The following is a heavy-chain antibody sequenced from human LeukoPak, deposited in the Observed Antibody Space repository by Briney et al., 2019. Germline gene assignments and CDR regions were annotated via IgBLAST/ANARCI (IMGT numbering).Heavy chain of an antibody. CDR3: AREGRVSGYDFDC. D-gene: IGHD5-12*01. CDR1: GFTFSSYW. J-gene: IGHJ4*02. Sequence: GGSLRLSCAASGFTFSSYWIHWVRQAPGKGLVWVSRINSDGSSITYADSVKGRFTISRDNAKNTLFLQMNSLRVEDTAVYYCAREGRVSGYDFDCWGQGTLVTVSS. CDR2: INSDGSSI. V-gene: IGHV3-74*03.